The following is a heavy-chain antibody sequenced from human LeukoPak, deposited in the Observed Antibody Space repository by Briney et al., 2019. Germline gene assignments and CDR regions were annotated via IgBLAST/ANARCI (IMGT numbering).Heavy chain of an antibody. V-gene: IGHV3-23*01. CDR1: GVTFSRYA. CDR3: AKDLAGPSADYLFDY. CDR2: ISGSGGST. D-gene: IGHD4-11*01. J-gene: IGHJ4*02. Sequence: GGALRLSCAASGVTFSRYAMSGVRQAPGKGREGGSAISGSGGSTYYADSVKGGFTISRENSKNTLYLQMNSLRAEDTAVYYCAKDLAGPSADYLFDYWGQGTLVTVSS.